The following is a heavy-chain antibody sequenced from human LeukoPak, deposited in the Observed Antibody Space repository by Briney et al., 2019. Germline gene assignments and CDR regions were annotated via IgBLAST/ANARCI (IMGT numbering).Heavy chain of an antibody. CDR1: GFTFSDYY. D-gene: IGHD3-10*01. CDR2: IYSGGST. Sequence: GGSLRLSCAASGFTFSDYYMSWIRQAPGKGLEWVSVIYSGGSTYYADSVKGRFTISRDNSKNTLYLQMNSLRAEDTAVYYCARDNYYGSGSYYYYGMDVWGQGTTVTVSS. V-gene: IGHV3-53*01. J-gene: IGHJ6*02. CDR3: ARDNYYGSGSYYYYGMDV.